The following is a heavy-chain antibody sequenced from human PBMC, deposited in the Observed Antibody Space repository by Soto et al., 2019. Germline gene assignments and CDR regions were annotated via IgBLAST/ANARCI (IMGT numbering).Heavy chain of an antibody. D-gene: IGHD6-13*01. J-gene: IGHJ4*02. CDR1: GGTVSSYA. CDR3: ARVPDKIAAHTYYFDY. V-gene: IGHV1-69*13. Sequence: EASVKVSCTACGGTVSSYAISWVRQAPGQGLEWMGGIIPIFGTANYAQKFQGRVTITADESTSTAYMELSSLRSEDTAVYYCARVPDKIAAHTYYFDYWGQGTLVTVSS. CDR2: IIPIFGTA.